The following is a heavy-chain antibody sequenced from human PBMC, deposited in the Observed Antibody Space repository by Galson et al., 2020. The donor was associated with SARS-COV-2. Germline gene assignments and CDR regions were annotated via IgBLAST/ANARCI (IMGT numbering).Heavy chain of an antibody. CDR2: IIANFGTA. CDR1: RPTTRTNA. J-gene: IGHJ6*03. D-gene: IGHD2-2*01. CDR3: ARVPEYCSSTSCSYYYYYYMDV. Sequence: CERSRPTTRTNAMSWVQQPPGHGHERMGEIIANFGTANYAQKIKGRVTITADESTSTAYMELSSLRSEDTAVYYCARVPEYCSSTSCSYYYYYYMDVWGKGTTVTVTS. V-gene: IGHV1-69*01.